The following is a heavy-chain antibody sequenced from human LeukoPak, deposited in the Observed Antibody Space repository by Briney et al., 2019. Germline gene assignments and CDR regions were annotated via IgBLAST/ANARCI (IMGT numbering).Heavy chain of an antibody. CDR2: ISSSISTI. CDR3: ARDPSPKVWAPAHFDY. Sequence: SLSLSCAVSAFTSSSYSMNWVRHAPGKGLEWVSYISSSISTIYYADSVKGRFTSSRDNAKISLYLQMNSLRDEDTAVYYCARDPSPKVWAPAHFDYWGQGTLVTVSS. V-gene: IGHV3-48*02. D-gene: IGHD2-8*01. J-gene: IGHJ4*02. CDR1: AFTSSSYS.